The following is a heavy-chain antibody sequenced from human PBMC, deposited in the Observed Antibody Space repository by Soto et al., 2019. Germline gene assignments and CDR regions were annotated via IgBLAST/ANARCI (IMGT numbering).Heavy chain of an antibody. CDR1: GFTFSSYS. CDR2: ISSSSSYI. Sequence: ESGGGLVKPGGSLRLSCAASGFTFSSYSMNWVRQAPGKGLEWVSSISSSSSYIYYADSVKGRFTISRDNAKNSLYLQMNSLRAEDTAVYYCASNMVRGVAPSFDYWGQGTLVTVSS. J-gene: IGHJ4*02. V-gene: IGHV3-21*01. CDR3: ASNMVRGVAPSFDY. D-gene: IGHD3-10*01.